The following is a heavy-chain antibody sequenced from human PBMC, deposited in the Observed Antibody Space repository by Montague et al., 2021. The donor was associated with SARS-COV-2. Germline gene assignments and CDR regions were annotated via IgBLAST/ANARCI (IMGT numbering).Heavy chain of an antibody. CDR2: ISGGGDMT. D-gene: IGHD6-19*01. CDR1: GFTFSSYG. J-gene: IGHJ4*02. CDR3: AKKTIAVPGSPHFDS. Sequence: SLRLSCAASGFTFSSYGMFWVRQTPGKGLEWVSAISGGGDMTYYAGSVKGRFTISRDNSKNTLYLQMNTLRAEDTAVYFCAKKTIAVPGSPHFDSWGQGTLVTVSS. V-gene: IGHV3-23*01.